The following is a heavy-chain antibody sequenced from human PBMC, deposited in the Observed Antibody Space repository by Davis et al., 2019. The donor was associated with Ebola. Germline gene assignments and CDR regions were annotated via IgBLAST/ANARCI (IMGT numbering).Heavy chain of an antibody. CDR1: GGSFSGYY. D-gene: IGHD2-2*01. J-gene: IGHJ5*02. CDR2: INHSGST. Sequence: SETLSLTCAVYGGSFSGYYWSWIRQPPGKGLEWIGEINHSGSTNYNPSLKSRVTISVDTSKNQFSLKLSSVTAADTAVYYCARERYCSSTSCYYNWFDPWGQGTLVTVSS. V-gene: IGHV4-34*01. CDR3: ARERYCSSTSCYYNWFDP.